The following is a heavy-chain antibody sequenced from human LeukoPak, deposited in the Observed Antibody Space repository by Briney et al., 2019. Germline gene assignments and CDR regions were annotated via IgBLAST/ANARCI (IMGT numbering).Heavy chain of an antibody. D-gene: IGHD3-22*01. CDR1: GFTVSSYG. CDR2: ISGSGGST. Sequence: GGSLRLSCAASGFTVSSYGMSWVRQPPGKGPEWVSLISGSGGSTYYADSVKGRFTISRDNAKNSLYLQMSSLRAEDTAIYYCARDDSSGSYFFDYWGQGTLVTVSS. V-gene: IGHV3-23*01. J-gene: IGHJ4*02. CDR3: ARDDSSGSYFFDY.